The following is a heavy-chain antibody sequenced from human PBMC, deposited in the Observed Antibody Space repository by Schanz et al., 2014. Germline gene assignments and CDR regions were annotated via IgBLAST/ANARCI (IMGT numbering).Heavy chain of an antibody. D-gene: IGHD3-9*01. CDR1: GFDFNSYS. CDR2: ISSSSSYI. CDR3: ARDSRPNYDFLTAYYSIDY. V-gene: IGHV3-21*02. Sequence: EVRLVESGGGLVQPGGSLRLSCEASGFDFNSYSMNWVRQAPGKGLEWVSSISSSSSYIYYADSVKGRFTISRDNAKNTLYLQMNSLRAEDTAVYYCARDSRPNYDFLTAYYSIDYWGQGTLVTVSS. J-gene: IGHJ4*02.